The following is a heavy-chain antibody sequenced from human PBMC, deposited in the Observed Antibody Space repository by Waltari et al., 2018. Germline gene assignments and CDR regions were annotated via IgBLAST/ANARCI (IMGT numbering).Heavy chain of an antibody. CDR2: IKQDGSEK. Sequence: EVRLVESGGGLVQPGGSLRLSCAASGFTFSDYWMSWVSQAPGEGLGWVANIKQDGSEKYQVDPVKGRFTISRDNAKNSLYLQMNSLRAEDTAVYFCARGGSWAIDYWDQGTLVTVSS. CDR1: GFTFSDYW. J-gene: IGHJ4*02. V-gene: IGHV3-7*01. D-gene: IGHD3-16*01. CDR3: ARGGSWAIDY.